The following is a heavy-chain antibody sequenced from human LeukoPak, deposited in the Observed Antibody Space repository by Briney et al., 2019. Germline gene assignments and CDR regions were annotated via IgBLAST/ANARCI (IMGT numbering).Heavy chain of an antibody. CDR2: ISYDGSNK. Sequence: GGSLRLSCAASGFTFSSYAMHWVRQAPGKGLGWVAVISYDGSNKYYADSVKGRFTISRDNSKNTLYLQMNSLRAEDTAVYYCARGENYYDSSATWGGYFDYWGQGTLVTVSS. CDR1: GFTFSSYA. CDR3: ARGENYYDSSATWGGYFDY. J-gene: IGHJ4*02. D-gene: IGHD3-22*01. V-gene: IGHV3-30-3*01.